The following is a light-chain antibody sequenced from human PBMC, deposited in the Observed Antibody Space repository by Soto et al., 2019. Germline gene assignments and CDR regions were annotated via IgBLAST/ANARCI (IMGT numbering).Light chain of an antibody. J-gene: IGKJ1*01. V-gene: IGKV3-15*01. CDR1: ESVGSH. Sequence: DTVMTQXPATLSVSPGETATLSCRASESVGSHLAWYQQKAGQAPRLLIYGVSTRATGIPARFRGSGSETDFTLTISSLQSEDSAIYYCQQYDNWPPWTFGQGTKVEI. CDR3: QQYDNWPPWT. CDR2: GVS.